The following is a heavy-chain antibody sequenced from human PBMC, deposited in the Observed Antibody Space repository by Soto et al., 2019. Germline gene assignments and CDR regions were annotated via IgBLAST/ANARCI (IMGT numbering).Heavy chain of an antibody. CDR1: GGSIRSNNW. CDR2: IFHSGST. J-gene: IGHJ4*02. V-gene: IGHV4-4*02. Sequence: QVQLQESGPGLVKPSGTLSLTCAVSGGSIRSNNWWSWVRQPPGKGLEWIGEIFHSGSTNYNPSLKTRVTISVDKSKNQFSLKLSSLTAAVTAVYYCARVYSGSYSDYWGQGTLVTVSS. CDR3: ARVYSGSYSDY. D-gene: IGHD1-26*01.